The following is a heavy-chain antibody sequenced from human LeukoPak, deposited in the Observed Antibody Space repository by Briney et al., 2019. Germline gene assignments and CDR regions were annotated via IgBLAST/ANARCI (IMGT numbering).Heavy chain of an antibody. D-gene: IGHD3-16*01. CDR3: ARGGPYYYYGMDV. J-gene: IGHJ6*02. CDR1: GFTFSSYG. CDR2: ISYDGSNK. Sequence: GGSLRLSCAASGFTFSSYGMHWVRQAPGKGLEWVAVISYDGSNKYYADSVKGRFTISRDNSKNTVYLQMNSLRGEDTAVYHCARGGPYYYYGMDVWGQGTTVTVSS. V-gene: IGHV3-30*03.